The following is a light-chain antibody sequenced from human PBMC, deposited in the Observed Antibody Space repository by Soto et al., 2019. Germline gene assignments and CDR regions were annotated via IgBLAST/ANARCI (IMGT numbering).Light chain of an antibody. CDR1: QSVSSSY. V-gene: IGKV3-15*01. CDR2: GVS. CDR3: HQYNNWPSWT. J-gene: IGKJ1*01. Sequence: EIVLTQSPGTLSLSPGERATLSCRASQSVSSSYLAWYQQKPGQAPRLLIYGVSTRATGVPARFSGSGSGTEFTLTISSLQPEDFAVYYCHQYNNWPSWTFGQGTKVHIK.